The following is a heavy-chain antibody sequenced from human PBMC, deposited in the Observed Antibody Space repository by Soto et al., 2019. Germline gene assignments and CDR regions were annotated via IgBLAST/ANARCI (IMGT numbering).Heavy chain of an antibody. J-gene: IGHJ4*02. Sequence: ASVKVSCKAPGYTFTSYYMHWVRQAPGQGLEWMGIINPSGGSTSYAQKFQGRVTMTRDTSTSTVYMELSSLRSEDTAVYYCARASGRFAYYYDSSGSDYWGQGTLVTVSS. D-gene: IGHD3-22*01. CDR3: ARASGRFAYYYDSSGSDY. CDR2: INPSGGST. V-gene: IGHV1-46*01. CDR1: GYTFTSYY.